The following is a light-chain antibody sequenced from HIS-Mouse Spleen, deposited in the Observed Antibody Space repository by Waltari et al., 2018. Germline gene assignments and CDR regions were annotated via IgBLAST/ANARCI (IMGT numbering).Light chain of an antibody. J-gene: IGLJ3*02. CDR3: QVWDSSSDHWV. CDR2: EDS. Sequence: SYVLTQPPSVSVAPGQTARITCGGNNIGSKSVHWYQQKPGQAPVLVGYEDSDRPSGIPWRFSGSNSGNTATLTISRVEAGDEADYYCQVWDSSSDHWVFGGGTKLTVL. V-gene: IGLV3-21*02. CDR1: NIGSKS.